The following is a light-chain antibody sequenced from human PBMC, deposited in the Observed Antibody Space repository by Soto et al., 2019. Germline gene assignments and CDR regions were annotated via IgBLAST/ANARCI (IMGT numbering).Light chain of an antibody. CDR3: AAWDDSLRAPV. J-gene: IGLJ2*01. CDR2: RDD. CDR1: SSNIGSNY. V-gene: IGLV1-47*01. Sequence: QSVLTQPPSASATPGQRITISCFGSSSNIGSNYGYWYQQLPGTAPKLLISRDDERPSGVPDRCSGSKSGTSASLAISGVRSEDEADYFCAAWDDSLRAPVFGGGTKVTVL.